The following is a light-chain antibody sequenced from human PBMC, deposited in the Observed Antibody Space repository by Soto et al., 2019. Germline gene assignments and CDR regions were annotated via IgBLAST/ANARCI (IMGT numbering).Light chain of an antibody. CDR3: QSYTSSSTWV. V-gene: IGLV2-14*01. Sequence: QSALTQPASVSGSPGQSITISCTGTTSDVGGYNYGSWLQQYPGNAPKLKIYEVSNRPSGVSNRCSGSKSCNTASLTISALQAEDEADYYCQSYTSSSTWVFGGGTQLTVL. J-gene: IGLJ3*02. CDR1: TSDVGGYNY. CDR2: EVS.